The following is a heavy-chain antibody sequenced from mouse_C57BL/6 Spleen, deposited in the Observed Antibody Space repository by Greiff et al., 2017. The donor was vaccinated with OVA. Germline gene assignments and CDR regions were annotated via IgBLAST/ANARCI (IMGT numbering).Heavy chain of an antibody. J-gene: IGHJ4*01. V-gene: IGHV2-6-1*01. CDR1: GFSLTSYG. CDR2: IWSDGST. Sequence: VQGVESGPGLVAPSQSLSITCTVSGFSLTSYGVHWVRQPPGKGLEWLVVIWSDGSTTYNSALKSRLSISKDNSKSQVFLQMNSLQTDDTAMYYCARHPYDYEYAMDYWGQVTSVTVSS. CDR3: ARHPYDYEYAMDY. D-gene: IGHD2-4*01.